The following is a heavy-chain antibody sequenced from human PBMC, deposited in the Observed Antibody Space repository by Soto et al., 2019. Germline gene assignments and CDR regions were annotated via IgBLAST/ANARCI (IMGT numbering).Heavy chain of an antibody. CDR2: INHSGTT. CDR3: ARDRPASIRGYDYYYGMDV. D-gene: IGHD2-2*02. Sequence: SETLSLTCVLYGGSLSGYYCSWIRQPPGKGLEWIGEINHSGTTNYNPSLKSRVTMSSDTSNNQLSLKLSSVTAADTAVYYCARDRPASIRGYDYYYGMDVWGQGTTVTVSS. V-gene: IGHV4-34*01. J-gene: IGHJ6*02. CDR1: GGSLSGYY.